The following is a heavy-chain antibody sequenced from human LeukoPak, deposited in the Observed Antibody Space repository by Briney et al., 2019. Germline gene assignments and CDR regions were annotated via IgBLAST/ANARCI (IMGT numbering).Heavy chain of an antibody. Sequence: ASVKVSCKASGYTFTTYIMNWVRQAPGQGLEWMGGIIPIFGTANYAQKFQGRVTITADESTSTAYMELSSLRSEDTAVYYCARVRAAAGTEFDYWGQGTLVTVSS. J-gene: IGHJ4*02. CDR2: IIPIFGTA. D-gene: IGHD6-13*01. V-gene: IGHV1-69*13. CDR1: GYTFTTYI. CDR3: ARVRAAAGTEFDY.